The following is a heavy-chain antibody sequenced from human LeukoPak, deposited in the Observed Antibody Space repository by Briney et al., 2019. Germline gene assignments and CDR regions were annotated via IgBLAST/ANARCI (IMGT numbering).Heavy chain of an antibody. J-gene: IGHJ4*02. CDR1: GLTFSTSG. Sequence: GGSLRLSCTTSGLTFSTSGFNWVRQAPGKGLEWVASIGPTGFDRYHADSIKGRFTISRDNAKNSLYLQMHSLRAEDTAVYYRARVRSPRGDYHGYWGQGPLVTVSS. CDR2: IGPTGFDR. D-gene: IGHD3-10*01. V-gene: IGHV3-21*01. CDR3: ARVRSPRGDYHGY.